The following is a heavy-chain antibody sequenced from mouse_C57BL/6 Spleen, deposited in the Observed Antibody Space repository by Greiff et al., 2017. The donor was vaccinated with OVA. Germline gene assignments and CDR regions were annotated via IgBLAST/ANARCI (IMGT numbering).Heavy chain of an antibody. CDR2: IWSGGST. Sequence: QVQLKQSGPGLVQPSQSLSITCTVSGFSLTSYGVHWVRQSPGKGLEWLGVIWSGGSTDYNAAFISRLSISKDNSKSQVFFKMNSLQADDTAIYYCARNLITTLYYYAMDYWGQGTSVTVSS. V-gene: IGHV2-2*01. D-gene: IGHD2-4*01. CDR3: ARNLITTLYYYAMDY. J-gene: IGHJ4*01. CDR1: GFSLTSYG.